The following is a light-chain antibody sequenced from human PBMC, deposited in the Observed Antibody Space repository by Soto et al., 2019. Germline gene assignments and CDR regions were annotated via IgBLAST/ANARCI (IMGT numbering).Light chain of an antibody. J-gene: IGKJ5*01. CDR3: QQYYSYPIT. Sequence: AIRMTQSPSSLSASTGDRVTMTCRASQGISSYLAWYQQKPWKAPKLLIYAAFTLQSGVPSTFSGSGSGTDFTHTISCLQTEDFATYYSQQYYSYPITFGQGTQLEIK. V-gene: IGKV1-8*01. CDR2: AAF. CDR1: QGISSY.